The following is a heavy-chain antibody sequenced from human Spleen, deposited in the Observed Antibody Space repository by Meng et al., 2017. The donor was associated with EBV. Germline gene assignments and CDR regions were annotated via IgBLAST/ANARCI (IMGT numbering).Heavy chain of an antibody. J-gene: IGHJ4*02. Sequence: QVQRQGSGPGVLKPSQPPSLTCTVARLSVSRASYYSTWIRQPPGKALGWIGYIHSSGNPNYNSSLKRRVTISVEMSKNQFSLRLSSVTAADTAVYYCARLFYYGSGRLKFDFWGQGTLVTVSS. V-gene: IGHV4-61*01. CDR1: RLSVSRASYY. CDR2: IHSSGNP. D-gene: IGHD3-10*01. CDR3: ARLFYYGSGRLKFDF.